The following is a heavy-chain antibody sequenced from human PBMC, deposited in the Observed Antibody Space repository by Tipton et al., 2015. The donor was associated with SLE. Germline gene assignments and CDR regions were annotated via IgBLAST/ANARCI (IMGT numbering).Heavy chain of an antibody. CDR2: INHSGST. CDR1: GGSFSGYY. D-gene: IGHD2-8*01. CDR3: ARNHGVIPFDY. V-gene: IGHV4-34*01. J-gene: IGHJ4*02. Sequence: TLSLTCAVYGGSFSGYYWSWIRQPPGKGLEWIGEINHSGSTNYNPSLKSRVTISVDTSKNQFSMKLSSVTAADTAVYYCARNHGVIPFDYWGQGTLVTVSS.